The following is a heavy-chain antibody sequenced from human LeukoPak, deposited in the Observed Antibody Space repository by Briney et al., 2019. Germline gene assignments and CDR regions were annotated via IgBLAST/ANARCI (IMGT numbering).Heavy chain of an antibody. V-gene: IGHV4-34*01. J-gene: IGHJ4*02. Sequence: SETLSLTCTVYGGSLSGYYWSWIRQPPGKGLEWIGEINHSGSTNYNPSLKSRVTISVDTSKNQFSLKLSPVTAADTAVYYCARAPGFGGVIVTFDYWGQGTLVTVSS. CDR3: ARAPGFGGVIVTFDY. D-gene: IGHD3-16*02. CDR2: INHSGST. CDR1: GGSLSGYY.